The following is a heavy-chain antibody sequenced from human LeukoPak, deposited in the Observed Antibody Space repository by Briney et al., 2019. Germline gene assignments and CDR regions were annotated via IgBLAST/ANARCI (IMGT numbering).Heavy chain of an antibody. CDR1: GGSFSGYY. D-gene: IGHD3-22*01. V-gene: IGHV4-34*01. CDR3: ARHRGYYDSPNWFDP. CDR2: INHSGST. J-gene: IGHJ5*02. Sequence: SETLSLTCAVYGGSFSGYYWSWIRQPPGKGLEWIGEINHSGSTNYNPSLKSRVTISVDTSKNQFSLKLSSVTAADTAVYYCARHRGYYDSPNWFDPWGQGTLVTVSS.